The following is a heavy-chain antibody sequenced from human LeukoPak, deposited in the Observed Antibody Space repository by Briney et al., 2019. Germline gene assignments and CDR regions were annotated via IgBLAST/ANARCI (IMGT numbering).Heavy chain of an antibody. Sequence: GGSLRLSCAASGFTLSSYARSWVRQTPGKGLEWVSAISGSGGSTYYADSVKGRFTISRDNSKNTLFLQMNSLRAEDTAFYYCASSLLTRGRGPSDYWGQGTLVTVSS. V-gene: IGHV3-23*01. CDR1: GFTLSSYA. D-gene: IGHD3-16*01. J-gene: IGHJ4*02. CDR3: ASSLLTRGRGPSDY. CDR2: ISGSGGST.